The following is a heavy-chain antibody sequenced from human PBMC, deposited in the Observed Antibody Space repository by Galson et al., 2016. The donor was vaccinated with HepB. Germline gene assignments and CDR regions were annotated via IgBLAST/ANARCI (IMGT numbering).Heavy chain of an antibody. CDR2: ISGSGLKT. V-gene: IGHV3-23*01. J-gene: IGHJ4*02. Sequence: SLRLSCAASGFTFDTHAMNWVRQAPGTGLEWVSAISGSGLKTDYADSVKGRFTIFRDNSKNTVSLQMSNLRVGDTAVYYCAKFQMAVTGNVGYFDYWGQGALVTVSS. CDR3: AKFQMAVTGNVGYFDY. D-gene: IGHD6-19*01. CDR1: GFTFDTHA.